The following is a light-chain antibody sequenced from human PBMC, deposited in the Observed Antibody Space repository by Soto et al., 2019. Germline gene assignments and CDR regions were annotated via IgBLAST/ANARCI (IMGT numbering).Light chain of an antibody. CDR1: QSISNW. CDR3: QQYNTYPWP. Sequence: DIQMTQSPSTLSASVGDTVTITCRASQSISNWLAVDQQRPGKAPNLPVYTASSLEGGVPSRFSGSGSGTDFKLTISSQQPDYCATYYGQQYNTYPWPFGQGTRVE. V-gene: IGKV1-5*03. J-gene: IGKJ1*01. CDR2: TAS.